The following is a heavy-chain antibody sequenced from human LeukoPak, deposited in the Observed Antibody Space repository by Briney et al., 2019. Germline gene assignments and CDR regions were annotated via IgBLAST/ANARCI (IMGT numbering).Heavy chain of an antibody. J-gene: IGHJ5*02. V-gene: IGHV4-31*03. Sequence: KPSETLSLTCTVSGGSISSVDYYWSWIRQHPGKGLEWIGYIYYSGSTYYNPSLKSRITISVDTSKNQFSLKLSSVTAADTAVYYCARELRGYCSSTSCYIWFDPWGQGTLVTVSS. CDR2: IYYSGST. CDR1: GGSISSVDYY. D-gene: IGHD2-2*02. CDR3: ARELRGYCSSTSCYIWFDP.